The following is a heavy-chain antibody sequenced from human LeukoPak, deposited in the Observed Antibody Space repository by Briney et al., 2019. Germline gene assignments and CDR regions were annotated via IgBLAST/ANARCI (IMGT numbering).Heavy chain of an antibody. J-gene: IGHJ4*02. CDR2: IYYTGST. CDR1: VGSDYSGSYY. V-gene: IGHV4-61*01. Sequence: PSETLSLPCTVSVGSDYSGSYYGIRIRQPPGKGLEWIGYIYYTGSTNCNPSLKSRVTISVDTSNNQFSLKLSSVTAADTAVFYCASFGFFISAFGDPFYYWGQGTLVTVSS. D-gene: IGHD3-16*01. CDR3: ASFGFFISAFGDPFYY.